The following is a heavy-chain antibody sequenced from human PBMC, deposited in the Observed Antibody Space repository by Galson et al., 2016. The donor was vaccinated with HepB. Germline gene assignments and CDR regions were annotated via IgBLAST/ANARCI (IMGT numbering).Heavy chain of an antibody. CDR1: GFTFSTYG. V-gene: IGHV3-30*03. CDR3: ARGSSDQDPFSGGMDV. D-gene: IGHD2-2*01. J-gene: IGHJ6*02. CDR2: ISFEGNKQ. Sequence: SLRLSCADSGFTFSTYGMHWVRQAPGEGLEWVAAISFEGNKQHYADSVKGRFTVSRDNSKNTLYLQMNSLRDKDTAVYYCARGSSDQDPFSGGMDVWGQGTTVTVSS.